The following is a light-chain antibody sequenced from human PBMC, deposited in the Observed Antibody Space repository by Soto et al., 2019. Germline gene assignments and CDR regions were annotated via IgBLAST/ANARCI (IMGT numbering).Light chain of an antibody. CDR1: QSVSNYY. CDR2: GAS. J-gene: IGKJ5*01. Sequence: EIVLTQSPGTLSLSPGERATLSCRASQSVSNYYLAWYQQKPGQAPRLLIDGASSRATGIPDRFSGSGSGTDVTLTISRLEPEDFAVYYCQQYGSSLSITFGQGTRLEIK. V-gene: IGKV3-20*01. CDR3: QQYGSSLSIT.